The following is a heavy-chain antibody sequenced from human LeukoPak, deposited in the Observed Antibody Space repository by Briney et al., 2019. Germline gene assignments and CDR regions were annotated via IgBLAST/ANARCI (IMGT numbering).Heavy chain of an antibody. Sequence: SQTLSLTCALSGDSVSSNSAVWDWLRQSPSRGLEWLGRTYYKSKWSNNYAVSVRSRIIINPDTSENQFSLQLNSVAPEDTAVYYCARDRVVPAAYYFDYWGQGTLVTVSS. J-gene: IGHJ4*02. CDR3: ARDRVVPAAYYFDY. CDR1: GDSVSSNSAV. D-gene: IGHD2-2*01. V-gene: IGHV6-1*01. CDR2: TYYKSKWSN.